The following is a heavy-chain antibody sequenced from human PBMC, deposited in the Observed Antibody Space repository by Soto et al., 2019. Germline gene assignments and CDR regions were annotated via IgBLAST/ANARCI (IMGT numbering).Heavy chain of an antibody. CDR3: AKDTYYRDSSGYYVFDY. J-gene: IGHJ4*02. D-gene: IGHD3-22*01. CDR1: GCTFSSYG. Sequence: GGSLRLCCAASGCTFSSYGMHWVRQAPGKGLEWVAVISYDGSNKNYADSVKGRFTISRDNSKNTVYLQMNSLRAEDTAVYYCAKDTYYRDSSGYYVFDYWGQGTLVTVSS. V-gene: IGHV3-30*18. CDR2: ISYDGSNK.